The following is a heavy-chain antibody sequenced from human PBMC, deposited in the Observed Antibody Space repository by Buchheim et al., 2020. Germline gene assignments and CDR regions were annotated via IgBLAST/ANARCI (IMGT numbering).Heavy chain of an antibody. Sequence: QVQLVESGGGVVQPGRSLRLSCAASGFTFSSYGMHWVRQTPGKGLEWVAVIWYDGSNKYYADSVKGRFTISRDNSKNTLYLQMNSLRAEDTAVYYCARAGFLSWLQMGVWGQGTL. CDR2: IWYDGSNK. CDR1: GFTFSSYG. J-gene: IGHJ4*02. D-gene: IGHD2/OR15-2a*01. V-gene: IGHV3-33*01. CDR3: ARAGFLSWLQMGV.